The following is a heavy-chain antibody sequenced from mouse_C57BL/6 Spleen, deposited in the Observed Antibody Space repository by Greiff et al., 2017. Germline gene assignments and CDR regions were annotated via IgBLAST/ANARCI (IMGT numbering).Heavy chain of an antibody. D-gene: IGHD3-2*02. Sequence: QVQLQQPGAELVRPGSSVKLSCKASGYTFTSYWMHWVKQRPIQGLEWIGNIDPSDSETHYNQKFKDKATLTVDKSSSTAYMQRSSLTSEDSAVYYCARSELRQLREGAMDYWGQGTSVTVSS. CDR3: ARSELRQLREGAMDY. V-gene: IGHV1-52*01. CDR1: GYTFTSYW. CDR2: IDPSDSET. J-gene: IGHJ4*01.